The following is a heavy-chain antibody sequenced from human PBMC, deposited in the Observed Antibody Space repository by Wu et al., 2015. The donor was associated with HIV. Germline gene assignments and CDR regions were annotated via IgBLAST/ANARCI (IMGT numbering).Heavy chain of an antibody. V-gene: IGHV1-69*12. J-gene: IGHJ4*02. CDR3: ARDRYGSHSSGWYLAPFDY. CDR1: GGTFSSYA. Sequence: QVQLVQSGAEVKKPGSSVKVSCKASGGTFSSYAISWVRQAPGQGLEWMGGIIPIFGTANYAQKFQGRVTITADESTSTAYMELSSLRSEDTAVYYCARDRYGSHSSGWYLAPFDYWAREPWSPSPQ. CDR2: IIPIFGTA. D-gene: IGHD6-19*01.